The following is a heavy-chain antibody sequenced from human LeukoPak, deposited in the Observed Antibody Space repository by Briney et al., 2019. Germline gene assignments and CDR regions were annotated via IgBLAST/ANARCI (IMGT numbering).Heavy chain of an antibody. CDR2: ISGSGNSA. J-gene: IGHJ3*02. CDR1: RFTFSSYA. D-gene: IGHD3-22*01. V-gene: IGHV3-23*01. Sequence: PGGSLRLSCAASRFTFSSYAMSWVRQAPGKGLEWVSGISGSGNSAYYADSVMGRFTISRDNSKNTLYLQMNSLRAEDTAVYYCAKRPLSGYYSYDAFDIWGQGTMVTVSS. CDR3: AKRPLSGYYSYDAFDI.